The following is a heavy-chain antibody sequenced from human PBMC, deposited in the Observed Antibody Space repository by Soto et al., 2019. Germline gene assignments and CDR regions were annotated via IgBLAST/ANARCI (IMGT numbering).Heavy chain of an antibody. D-gene: IGHD5-12*01. CDR1: RGTFSSYA. Sequence: ASAKVSCKDSRGTFSSYAISLLRQSTGQGLEWMGGIIPIFGTANYAQKFQGRVTITADESTSTAYMELSSLRSEDTAVYYCARDTNPWGGSLDYWGQGTLVTVSS. V-gene: IGHV1-69*13. CDR2: IIPIFGTA. J-gene: IGHJ4*02. CDR3: ARDTNPWGGSLDY.